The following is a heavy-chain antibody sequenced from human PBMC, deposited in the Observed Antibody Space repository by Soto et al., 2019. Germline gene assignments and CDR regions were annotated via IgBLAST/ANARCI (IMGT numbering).Heavy chain of an antibody. CDR3: ARAPAGVVVAASTFDY. Sequence: QVQLVQSGAEVKKPGSSVKVSCKASGDTFSSYAISWVRQAPGQGLEWMGRIIPILGIANYAQKFQGRVTITADKSTSTAYMELSSLSSDDTAVYSCARAPAGVVVAASTFDYWGEGTLVDVSS. CDR1: GDTFSSYA. CDR2: IIPILGIA. V-gene: IGHV1-69*04. D-gene: IGHD2-15*01. J-gene: IGHJ4*02.